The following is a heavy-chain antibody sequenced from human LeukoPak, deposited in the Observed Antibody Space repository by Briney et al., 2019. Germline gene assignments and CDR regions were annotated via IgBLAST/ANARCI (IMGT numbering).Heavy chain of an antibody. CDR2: IYPGDSDT. CDR3: ARSRDYGDYEVSFAFDI. V-gene: IGHV5-51*01. CDR1: GYSFTSYW. J-gene: IGHJ3*02. Sequence: GESLRISCKGSGYSFTSYWIGWVRQMPGKGLVWMGIIYPGDSDTRFSSSFQGQVTISADKSISTVYLQWSSLKASHTAMYYCARSRDYGDYEVSFAFDIWGQGTMVTVSS. D-gene: IGHD4-17*01.